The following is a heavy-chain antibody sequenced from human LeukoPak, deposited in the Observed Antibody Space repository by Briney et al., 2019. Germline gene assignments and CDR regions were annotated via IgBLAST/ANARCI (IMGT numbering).Heavy chain of an antibody. V-gene: IGHV4-61*02. Sequence: PSQTLSLTCTVSGGSISSGSYYWSWIRQPAGKGLEWIGRIYTSGSTNYNPSLKSRVTISVDTSKNQFSLKLSSVTAADTAVYYCAREGPYSNYRPEVWGQGTLVTVSS. CDR1: GGSISSGSYY. D-gene: IGHD4-11*01. CDR3: AREGPYSNYRPEV. J-gene: IGHJ4*02. CDR2: IYTSGST.